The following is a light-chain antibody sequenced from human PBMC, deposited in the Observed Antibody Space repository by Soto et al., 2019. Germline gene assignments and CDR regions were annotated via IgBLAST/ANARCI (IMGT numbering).Light chain of an antibody. Sequence: EIVLTQSPGTLSWSTGERVTLSCRASQSVSSNYLAWYQQKPGQAPRLLIYSASSRATGIPDRFSGSGSGTDFTLTINRLEPEDFAVYYCQQYGGSPRVTFGGGTKVEIK. J-gene: IGKJ4*01. CDR2: SAS. V-gene: IGKV3-20*01. CDR3: QQYGGSPRVT. CDR1: QSVSSNY.